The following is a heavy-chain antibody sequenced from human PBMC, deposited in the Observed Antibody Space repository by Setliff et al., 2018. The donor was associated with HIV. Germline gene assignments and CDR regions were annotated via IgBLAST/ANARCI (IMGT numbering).Heavy chain of an antibody. CDR1: GGSISSGSYY. V-gene: IGHV4-61*09. Sequence: SETLSLTCTVSGGSISSGSYYWSWIRQPAGKGLEWIGHIHTSGSTKYNPSLKSRLTISVDTSKNQVSLRLSSVTPADTAVYYCARHSCGTTACYGPDMWGPGTMVTVSS. CDR3: ARHSCGTTACYGPDM. CDR2: IHTSGST. J-gene: IGHJ3*02. D-gene: IGHD2-15*01.